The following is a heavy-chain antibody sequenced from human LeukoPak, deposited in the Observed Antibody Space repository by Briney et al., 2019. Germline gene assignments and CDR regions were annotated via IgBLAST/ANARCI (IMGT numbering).Heavy chain of an antibody. CDR2: IIPIFGTA. V-gene: IGHV1-69*06. CDR1: GYTFTGYY. D-gene: IGHD2-15*01. J-gene: IGHJ4*02. Sequence: GASVKVSCKASGYTFTGYYMHWVRQAPGQGLEWMGGIIPIFGTANYAQKFQGRVTITADKSTSTAYMELSSLRSEDTAVYYCARGLESGGSHHVLLDYWGQGTLVTVSS. CDR3: ARGLESGGSHHVLLDY.